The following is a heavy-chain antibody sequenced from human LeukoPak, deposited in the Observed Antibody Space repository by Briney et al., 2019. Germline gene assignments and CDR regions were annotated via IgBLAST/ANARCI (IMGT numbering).Heavy chain of an antibody. V-gene: IGHV3-21*01. CDR3: AIDRGYGSGPNNPPYYMDV. Sequence: GGSLRLSCAASGFTFSSYSMNWVRQAPGKGLEWVSSISSSSSYIYYADSVKGRFTISRDNSKNTLFLQMNSLRPEDTAVYYCAIDRGYGSGPNNPPYYMDVWGKGTTVTVSS. CDR2: ISSSSSYI. D-gene: IGHD3-10*01. J-gene: IGHJ6*03. CDR1: GFTFSSYS.